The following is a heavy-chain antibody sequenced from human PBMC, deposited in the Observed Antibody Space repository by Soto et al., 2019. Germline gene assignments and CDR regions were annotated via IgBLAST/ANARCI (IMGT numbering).Heavy chain of an antibody. D-gene: IGHD1-1*01. J-gene: IGHJ6*02. Sequence: PGGSLRLSCAASGFTFSSYGMHWVRQAPGKGLEWVSAISYNGSNIYYADSVKGRFTISRDNAKNSLYLQMNSLRAEDTAVYYCARGAGTAKGRAYYYYGMDVWGQGTTVTVSS. CDR2: ISYNGSNI. CDR1: GFTFSSYG. V-gene: IGHV3-30*03. CDR3: ARGAGTAKGRAYYYYGMDV.